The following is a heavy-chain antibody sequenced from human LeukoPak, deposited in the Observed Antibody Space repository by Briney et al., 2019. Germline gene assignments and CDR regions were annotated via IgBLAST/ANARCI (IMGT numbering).Heavy chain of an antibody. CDR2: IYTSGST. CDR1: GGSISSYY. Sequence: PSETLSLTCTVSGGSISSYYWSWIRQPAGKGLEWIGRIYTSGSTNYNPSLKSRVTMSVDTSKNQFSLKLSSVTAADTAVYYCARSGHISSHYYYYYMDVWGKGTTVTVSS. CDR3: ARSGHISSHYYYYYMDV. D-gene: IGHD6-6*01. V-gene: IGHV4-4*07. J-gene: IGHJ6*03.